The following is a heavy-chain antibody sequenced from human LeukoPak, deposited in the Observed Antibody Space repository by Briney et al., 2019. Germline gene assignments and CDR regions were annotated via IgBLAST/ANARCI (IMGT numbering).Heavy chain of an antibody. D-gene: IGHD3-22*01. CDR2: IYNSGST. CDR3: ARGPYSYDSSGAFDI. Sequence: SETLSLTCAVSGGSISSGGYSYNWIRQPPGKGLEWIGYIYNSGSTSYNPSLKSRVTMSVDTSKNQFSLKLSSVTAADTAVYFCARGPYSYDSSGAFDIWGQGTMVTVSS. CDR1: GGSISSGGYS. V-gene: IGHV4-30-4*07. J-gene: IGHJ3*02.